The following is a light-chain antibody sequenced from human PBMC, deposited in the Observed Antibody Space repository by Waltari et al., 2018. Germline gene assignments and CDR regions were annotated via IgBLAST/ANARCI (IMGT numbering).Light chain of an antibody. CDR2: EDT. Sequence: QSVLTQPPSVSAAPGQRVTISCSGGRSNIGNNYVSWYPQFPGTAPKLLIYEDTERPSGIAGRFSGSKSGTSATLDITGLQAGDEADYYCGTWDSSLSGAVFGGGTHLTVL. V-gene: IGLV1-51*02. CDR3: GTWDSSLSGAV. J-gene: IGLJ7*01. CDR1: RSNIGNNY.